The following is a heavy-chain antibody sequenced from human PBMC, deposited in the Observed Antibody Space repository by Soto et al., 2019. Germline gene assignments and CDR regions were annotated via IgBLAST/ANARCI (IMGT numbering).Heavy chain of an antibody. CDR1: GFSLSTSGVG. Sequence: SGPTLVHPTQTLTLTCTFSGFSLSTSGVGVGWIRQPPGKALEWLALIYWNDDKRYSPSLKSRLTITKDTSKNQVVLTMTNMDPVDTATYYCALLQRNLSSSWYVPRGRSWFDPWGQGTLVTVSS. V-gene: IGHV2-5*01. J-gene: IGHJ5*02. CDR2: IYWNDDK. D-gene: IGHD6-13*01. CDR3: ALLQRNLSSSWYVPRGRSWFDP.